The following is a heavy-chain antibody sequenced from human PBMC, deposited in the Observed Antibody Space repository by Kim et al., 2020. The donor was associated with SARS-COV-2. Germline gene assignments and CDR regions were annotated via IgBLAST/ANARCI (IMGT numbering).Heavy chain of an antibody. Sequence: YADSVKGRFTISRVNSKNTLYLQMNSLRAEDTAAYYCARTLVLSGYYGMDVWGQGTTVTVSS. D-gene: IGHD3-10*01. V-gene: IGHV3-33*01. CDR3: ARTLVLSGYYGMDV. J-gene: IGHJ6*02.